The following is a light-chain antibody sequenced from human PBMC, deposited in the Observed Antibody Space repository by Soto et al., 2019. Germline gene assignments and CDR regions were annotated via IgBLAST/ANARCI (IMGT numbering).Light chain of an antibody. Sequence: EIVMTQSPATLSVSPGERATLSCRASQSVSSNLAWYQQKPGQAPRLLIYGASTRATGIPARFSGSGSGTEFTLTIRSLQSEDFAVYYCQQYNSWPPLTCGQGTNVELK. V-gene: IGKV3-15*01. CDR2: GAS. CDR1: QSVSSN. CDR3: QQYNSWPPLT. J-gene: IGKJ1*01.